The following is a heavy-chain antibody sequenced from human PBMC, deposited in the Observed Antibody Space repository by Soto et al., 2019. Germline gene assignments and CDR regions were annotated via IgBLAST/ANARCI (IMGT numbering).Heavy chain of an antibody. CDR1: GFTFSSYD. D-gene: IGHD3-10*01. CDR2: IGTAGDP. J-gene: IGHJ6*02. Sequence: PGGSLRLSCAASGFTFSSYDMHWVRQATGKGLEWVSAIGTAGDPYYPGSVKGRLTISRENAKNSLYLQMNSLRAGDTAVDYCARGEYYYGSGSSMDVWGQGTTVPVYS. CDR3: ARGEYYYGSGSSMDV. V-gene: IGHV3-13*05.